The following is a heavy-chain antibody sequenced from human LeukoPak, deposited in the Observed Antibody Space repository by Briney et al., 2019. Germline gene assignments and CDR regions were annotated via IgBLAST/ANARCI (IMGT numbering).Heavy chain of an antibody. CDR1: GYTFNNYG. J-gene: IGHJ3*02. Sequence: GASVKVSCKASGYTFNNYGIHWMRQVPGQGLEWMGWINTGNGNTKCSQELQDRVTITRDTSARTASMELSSVRSEDMAVYYCARCSGGSCRNGAFDIWGQGTMVTVSS. CDR3: ARCSGGSCRNGAFDI. D-gene: IGHD2-15*01. CDR2: INTGNGNT. V-gene: IGHV1-3*03.